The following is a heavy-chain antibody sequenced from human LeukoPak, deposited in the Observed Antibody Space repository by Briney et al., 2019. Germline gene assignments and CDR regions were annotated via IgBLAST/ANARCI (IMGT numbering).Heavy chain of an antibody. CDR3: ASGETGSTLGGY. V-gene: IGHV4-59*01. Sequence: SETLSLTCTVSGGPLSAYYWTWIRQPPGKGLEWIGYIYDTGNTNYNPSLKSRVTMSVDTSKNQFSLKLTSVTAADTAVYYCASGETGSTLGGYRGQGTLVTVSS. J-gene: IGHJ4*02. CDR1: GGPLSAYY. D-gene: IGHD1-1*01. CDR2: IYDTGNT.